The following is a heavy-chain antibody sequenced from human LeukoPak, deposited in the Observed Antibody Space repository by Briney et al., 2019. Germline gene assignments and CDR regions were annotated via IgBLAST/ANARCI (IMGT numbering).Heavy chain of an antibody. CDR3: ARDGDLGARISITFFGSSGYDGEYFQH. CDR2: ISSSSSYI. J-gene: IGHJ1*01. D-gene: IGHD3-22*01. Sequence: GGSLRLSCAASGFTFRSYNMNWVRQAPGKGLEWVSSISSSSSYIYYADSVKGRFTISRDNAKNSLYLQMNSLRAEDTAVYYCARDGDLGARISITFFGSSGYDGEYFQHWGQGTLVTVSS. CDR1: GFTFRSYN. V-gene: IGHV3-21*06.